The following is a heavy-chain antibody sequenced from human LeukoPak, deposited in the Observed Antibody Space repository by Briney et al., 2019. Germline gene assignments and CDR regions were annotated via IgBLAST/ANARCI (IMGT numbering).Heavy chain of an antibody. D-gene: IGHD3-3*01. J-gene: IGHJ3*02. CDR1: GFTFSSYG. CDR3: ARDSRSFDI. Sequence: GGSLRLSCAASGFTFSSYGMHWVRQAPGKGLEWVSAITGSGGSIYYADSVKGRFTISRDNSKNTLYLQMNSLRAEDTAVYYCARDSRSFDIWGQGTIVTVSS. V-gene: IGHV3-23*01. CDR2: ITGSGGSI.